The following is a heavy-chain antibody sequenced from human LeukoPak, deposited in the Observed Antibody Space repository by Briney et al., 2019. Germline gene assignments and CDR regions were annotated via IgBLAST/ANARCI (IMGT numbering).Heavy chain of an antibody. CDR3: ARVNVASSGFDY. V-gene: IGHV3-72*01. CDR2: TRNKANSYTT. Sequence: PGGSLRLSCAASGFTFTDHYMDWVRQAPGKGLEWVGRTRNKANSYTTEYAASVKGRLTISRDDSKNSLYLQMNSLKTEDTAVYYCARVNVASSGFDYWGQGTLVTVSP. CDR1: GFTFTDHY. J-gene: IGHJ4*02. D-gene: IGHD3-10*01.